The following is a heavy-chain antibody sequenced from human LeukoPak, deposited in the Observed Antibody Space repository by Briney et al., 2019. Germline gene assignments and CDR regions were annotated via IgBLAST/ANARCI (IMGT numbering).Heavy chain of an antibody. D-gene: IGHD4-17*01. CDR1: GYTFTSYA. Sequence: ASVKVSCKASGYTFTSYAMHWVRQAPGQRLEWMGWINAGNGNTTYSQEFQGRVTITRDTSASTAYMELSSLRSEDTAVYYCASLSRDYGDYADYWGQGTLVTVSS. CDR3: ASLSRDYGDYADY. CDR2: INAGNGNT. V-gene: IGHV1-3*01. J-gene: IGHJ4*02.